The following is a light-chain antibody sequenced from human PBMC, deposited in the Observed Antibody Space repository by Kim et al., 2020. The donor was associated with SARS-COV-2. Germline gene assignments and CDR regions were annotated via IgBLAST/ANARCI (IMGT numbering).Light chain of an antibody. CDR1: SSNIGSNP. Sequence: GQRVTISCSGSSSNIGSNPVNWYQQFPGAAPKLRIFTDNQRPSGVPDRFSGSKSGASASLAISGLQFEDEGDYYCAAWDDGLDGYVFGSGTKVTVL. J-gene: IGLJ1*01. CDR3: AAWDDGLDGYV. CDR2: TDN. V-gene: IGLV1-44*01.